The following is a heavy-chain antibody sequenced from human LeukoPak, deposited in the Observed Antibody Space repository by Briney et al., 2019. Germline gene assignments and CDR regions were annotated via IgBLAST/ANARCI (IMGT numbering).Heavy chain of an antibody. J-gene: IGHJ4*02. V-gene: IGHV3-9*01. D-gene: IGHD6-19*01. Sequence: PGGSLRLSCAASGFTFDDYAMHWVRQAPGKGLEWVSGISWNSGSIGYANSVKGRFTISRDNAKSSLYLQMNSLRAEDTALYYCAKDFADSSGCFDYWGQGTLVTVSS. CDR3: AKDFADSSGCFDY. CDR1: GFTFDDYA. CDR2: ISWNSGSI.